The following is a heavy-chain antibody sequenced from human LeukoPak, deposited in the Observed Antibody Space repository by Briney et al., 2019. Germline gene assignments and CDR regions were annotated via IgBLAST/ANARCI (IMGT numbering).Heavy chain of an antibody. CDR2: ISAYSGNT. V-gene: IGHV1-18*01. CDR1: GYTFTSFG. Sequence: ASVKVSCKASGYTFTSFGISWVRQAPGRGLEWMGWISAYSGNTNYAQKLQGRVTLTTDTSTSTAYMELRSLRSDDTAVYYCAREGREGYDFWSGYSPYYNGMDVWGQGTTVTVSS. D-gene: IGHD3-3*01. J-gene: IGHJ6*02. CDR3: AREGREGYDFWSGYSPYYNGMDV.